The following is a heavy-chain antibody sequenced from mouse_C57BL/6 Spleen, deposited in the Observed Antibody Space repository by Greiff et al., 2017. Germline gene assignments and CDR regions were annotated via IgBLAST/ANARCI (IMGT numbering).Heavy chain of an antibody. V-gene: IGHV1-74*01. Sequence: QVQLQQPGAELVKPGASVKVSCKASGYTFTSYWMHWVKQRPGQGLEWIGRIHPSDSDTNYNQKFKGKATLAVDKSSGKAYMQLSSLTSEASAVYYCAIGAVVATYWYFEVWGTGTTVTVSS. CDR1: GYTFTSYW. J-gene: IGHJ1*03. D-gene: IGHD1-1*01. CDR3: AIGAVVATYWYFEV. CDR2: IHPSDSDT.